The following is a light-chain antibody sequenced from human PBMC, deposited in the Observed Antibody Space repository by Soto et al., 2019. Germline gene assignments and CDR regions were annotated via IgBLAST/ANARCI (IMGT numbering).Light chain of an antibody. Sequence: DIQMTQSPSSLSASVGDRVTITFPASQSISSSLAWYQQKPGKAPNLLIYDASSLESGVPSRFSGSGSGTDFTLTISSLQPEDFATYYCQQSYSTPWTFGQGTKVDIK. V-gene: IGKV1-39*01. CDR1: QSISSS. CDR2: DAS. CDR3: QQSYSTPWT. J-gene: IGKJ1*01.